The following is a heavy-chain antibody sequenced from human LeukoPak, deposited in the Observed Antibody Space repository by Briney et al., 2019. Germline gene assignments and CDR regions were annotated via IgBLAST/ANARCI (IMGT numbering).Heavy chain of an antibody. CDR2: IYTSGTT. CDR3: ARNPASGTRDWFDP. J-gene: IGHJ5*02. CDR1: GGSISSGRYY. Sequence: SETLSLTCTVSGGSISSGRYYWTWIRQPAGKGLEWIGHIYTSGTTNYNPSLKSRVTILVATSNNQFSLKLNSVTAADTAVYYCARNPASGTRDWFDPWGQRTLVTVSS. D-gene: IGHD6-13*01. V-gene: IGHV4-61*09.